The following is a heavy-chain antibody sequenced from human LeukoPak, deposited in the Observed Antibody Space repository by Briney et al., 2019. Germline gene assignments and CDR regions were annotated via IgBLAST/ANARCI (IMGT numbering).Heavy chain of an antibody. V-gene: IGHV1-24*01. CDR1: GYTLTELS. CDR3: ATRSGDCSSTSCPPGAFDI. CDR2: FDPEDGET. J-gene: IGHJ3*02. Sequence: ASVKVSCKVSGYTLTELSMHWVRQAPGKGLEWMGGFDPEDGETIYAQKFQGRVTMTEDTSTDTAYMELSSLRSEDTAVYYCATRSGDCSSTSCPPGAFDIWGQGTMVTASS. D-gene: IGHD2-2*01.